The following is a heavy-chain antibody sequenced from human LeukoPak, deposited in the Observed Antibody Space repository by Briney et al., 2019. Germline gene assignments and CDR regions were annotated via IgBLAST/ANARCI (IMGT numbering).Heavy chain of an antibody. Sequence: GGSLRLSCAASGFTFSSYGMHWVRQAPGKGLEWVAVIWYDGSNKYYADSVKGRFTISRDNSRNTLYLQMNSLRAEDTAVYYCAKDTHPYSSNFDYWGQGTLVTVSS. D-gene: IGHD6-13*01. CDR2: IWYDGSNK. CDR1: GFTFSSYG. J-gene: IGHJ4*02. V-gene: IGHV3-33*06. CDR3: AKDTHPYSSNFDY.